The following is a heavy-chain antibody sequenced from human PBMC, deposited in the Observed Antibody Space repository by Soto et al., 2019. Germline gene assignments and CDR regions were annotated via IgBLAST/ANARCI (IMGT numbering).Heavy chain of an antibody. CDR3: AKGGIVRLGETDY. J-gene: IGHJ4*02. D-gene: IGHD3-16*01. V-gene: IGHV3-23*01. CDR2: ISGSGGST. Sequence: EVQLLESGGGLVQPGGSLRLSCAASGFTFSSYAMSWVRQAPGKGLAWVSAISGSGGSTYYADSVKGRFTTSRDNSKNTLYLQMNSLRAEDTAVYYCAKGGIVRLGETDYWGQGTLVTVSS. CDR1: GFTFSSYA.